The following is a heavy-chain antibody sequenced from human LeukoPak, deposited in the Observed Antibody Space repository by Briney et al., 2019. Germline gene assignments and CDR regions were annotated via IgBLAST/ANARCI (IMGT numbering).Heavy chain of an antibody. CDR1: GYIFTSYW. Sequence: GASLKISCKGSGYIFTSYWIGWVRQLPGKGLEWMGIIYPGDSDTKYSPSFQGQVTISADKSISTAYLQWSSLKASATAMYYCARRTGNSNFDYWGQGTLVTVSS. CDR2: IYPGDSDT. J-gene: IGHJ4*02. CDR3: ARRTGNSNFDY. V-gene: IGHV5-51*01. D-gene: IGHD4-23*01.